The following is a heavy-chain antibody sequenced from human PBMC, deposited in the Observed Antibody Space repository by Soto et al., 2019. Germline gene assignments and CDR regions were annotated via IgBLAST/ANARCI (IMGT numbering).Heavy chain of an antibody. V-gene: IGHV3-23*01. CDR2: ISGSGGST. J-gene: IGHJ5*02. CDR1: GFTFSSYA. Sequence: EVQLLESGGGLVQPGGSLRLSCAASGFTFSSYAMSWVRQAPGKGLEWVSAISGSGGSTYYADSVKGRFTISRDNSKNTLYLQMNSLRAEDTAVYYCAKGNPKVVAATPSLFDPWGQGTLVTVSS. CDR3: AKGNPKVVAATPSLFDP. D-gene: IGHD2-15*01.